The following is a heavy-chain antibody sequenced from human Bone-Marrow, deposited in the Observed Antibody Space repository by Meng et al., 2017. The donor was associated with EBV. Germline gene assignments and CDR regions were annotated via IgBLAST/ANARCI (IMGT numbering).Heavy chain of an antibody. CDR2: IDVGNANT. CDR3: ARRYYDVTGYYYFDF. Sequence: QVQLVQSGAEVKKPGASVKVSCKASGYTFRSYAIHGVRQAPGQSLEWMGWIDVGNANTKYSQKFQDRVTITRETFASTVYMELSRLTSEDTAVYYCARRYYDVTGYYYFDFWGQGTLVTVSS. D-gene: IGHD3-22*01. J-gene: IGHJ4*02. V-gene: IGHV1-3*01. CDR1: GYTFRSYA.